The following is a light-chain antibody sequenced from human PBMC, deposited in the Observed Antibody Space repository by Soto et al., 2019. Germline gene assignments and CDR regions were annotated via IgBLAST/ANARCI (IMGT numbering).Light chain of an antibody. Sequence: ENFLTQSPRTLSLSPGERATLSCRASQFVSSKYLAWYQQKRGQGPRLLIYGASNRATGIPDRFSGSGSGTDFTLTVSRLEPEDFAVYYCYQYGSLPRTFGQGTRVEI. CDR3: YQYGSLPRT. J-gene: IGKJ1*01. CDR1: QFVSSKY. CDR2: GAS. V-gene: IGKV3-20*01.